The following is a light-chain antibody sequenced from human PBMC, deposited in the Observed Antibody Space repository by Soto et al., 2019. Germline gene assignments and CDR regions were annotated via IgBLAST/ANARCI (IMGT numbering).Light chain of an antibody. CDR1: SSDVGAYNF. V-gene: IGLV2-14*03. CDR2: DVA. CDR3: MSFKSSNTYV. J-gene: IGLJ1*01. Sequence: QSALTQPASVSGSPGQSITISCTGNSSDVGAYNFVPWYQHYPDKAPKVVIYDVANRPSGVSYRFSASKSGNTASLTISGLQAEDEADYYCMSFKSSNTYVFGTGTKVTVL.